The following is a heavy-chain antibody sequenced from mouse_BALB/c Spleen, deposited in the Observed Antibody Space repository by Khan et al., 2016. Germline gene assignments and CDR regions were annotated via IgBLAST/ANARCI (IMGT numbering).Heavy chain of an antibody. CDR1: GYSITSGYG. CDR3: ARTARIKY. J-gene: IGHJ2*01. CDR2: ISYSGST. Sequence: EVQLQESGPGLVKPSQSLSLTCTVTGYSITSGYGWNWIRQFPGNKLEWMGYISYSGSTNYNPTLKSRTTITRDTSKNHFFLQLKSVTTEDTATYYCARTARIKYWGQGTTLTVSS. V-gene: IGHV3-2*02. D-gene: IGHD3-3*01.